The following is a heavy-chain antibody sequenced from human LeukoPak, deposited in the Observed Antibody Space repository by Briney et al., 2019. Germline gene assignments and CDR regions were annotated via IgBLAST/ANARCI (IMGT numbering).Heavy chain of an antibody. Sequence: GASVKVSCKASGYTFTGYYMHWVRRAPGQGLEWMGWINPNSGGTNYAQKFQGRVTMTRDTSISTAYMELSRLRSDDTAVYYCARVPPPHYYDSSGYYDYWGQGTLVTVSS. D-gene: IGHD3-22*01. CDR2: INPNSGGT. V-gene: IGHV1-2*02. CDR3: ARVPPPHYYDSSGYYDY. CDR1: GYTFTGYY. J-gene: IGHJ4*02.